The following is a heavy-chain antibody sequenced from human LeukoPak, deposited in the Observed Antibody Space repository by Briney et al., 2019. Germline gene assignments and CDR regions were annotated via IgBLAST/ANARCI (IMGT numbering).Heavy chain of an antibody. CDR3: AKDLKGPSRAFDY. CDR1: GFTFSSYS. J-gene: IGHJ4*02. Sequence: GGSLRLSCAASGFTFSSYSMNWVRQAPGKGLEWVSAISGSGGSTYYADSVKGRFTISRDNSKNTLYLQMNSLRAEDTAVYYCAKDLKGPSRAFDYWGQGTLVTVSS. V-gene: IGHV3-23*01. CDR2: ISGSGGST.